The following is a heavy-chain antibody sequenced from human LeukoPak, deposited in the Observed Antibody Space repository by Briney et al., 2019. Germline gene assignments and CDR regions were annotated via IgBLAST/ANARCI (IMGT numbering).Heavy chain of an antibody. CDR3: ARHRRQDKSSGWFRRWVGFDY. V-gene: IGHV3-21*01. J-gene: IGHJ4*02. CDR1: GFTFSSYS. D-gene: IGHD6-19*01. Sequence: PGGSLRLSCAASGFTFSSYSMNWVRQAPGKGLEWVSSISSSSSYIYYADSVKGRFTISRDNAKNSLYLQMNSLRAEDTAVHYCARHRRQDKSSGWFRRWVGFDYWGQGTLVTVSS. CDR2: ISSSSSYI.